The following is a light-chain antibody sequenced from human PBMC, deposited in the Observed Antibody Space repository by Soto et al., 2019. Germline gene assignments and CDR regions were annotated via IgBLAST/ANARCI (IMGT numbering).Light chain of an antibody. V-gene: IGLV1-40*01. J-gene: IGLJ2*01. CDR2: SNN. CDR3: QSYDPSRRTSL. CDR1: SCNIGAGHA. Sequence: QSVLTQPPSVSGAPGQWVTISCTGSSCNIGAGHAVPWYQQLPGTAPKLLIPSNNNRPSGVPDRFSGSKSGTSASLAIASRHPDEEADYYCQSYDPSRRTSLFGGGTKLTVL.